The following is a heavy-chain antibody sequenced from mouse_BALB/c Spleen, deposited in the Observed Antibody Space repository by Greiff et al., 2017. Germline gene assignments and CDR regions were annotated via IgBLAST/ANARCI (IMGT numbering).Heavy chain of an antibody. CDR2: ISYDGSN. CDR1: GYSITSGYY. Sequence: EVKLLESGPGLVKPSQSLSLTCSVTGYSITSGYYWNWIRQFPGNKLEWMGYISYDGSNNYNPSLKNRISITRDTSKNQFFLKLNSVTTEDTATYYCARDRTVGGFAYWGQGTLVTVSA. D-gene: IGHD1-1*01. J-gene: IGHJ3*01. V-gene: IGHV3-6*02. CDR3: ARDRTVGGFAY.